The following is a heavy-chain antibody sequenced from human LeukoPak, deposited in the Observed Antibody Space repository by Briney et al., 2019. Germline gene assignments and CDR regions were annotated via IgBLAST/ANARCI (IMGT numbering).Heavy chain of an antibody. J-gene: IGHJ4*02. D-gene: IGHD3-22*01. CDR3: ARVSGFYDRSGYYDSTNYFDY. V-gene: IGHV1-2*02. CDR1: GYTFTGCY. CDR2: INPNSGGT. Sequence: ASVKVSCKASGYTFTGCYMHWVRQAPGQGLEWMGWINPNSGGTNYAQKFQGRVTMTRDTSINIAYMELSRLRSDDTAVYYCARVSGFYDRSGYYDSTNYFDYWGQGTLVTVSS.